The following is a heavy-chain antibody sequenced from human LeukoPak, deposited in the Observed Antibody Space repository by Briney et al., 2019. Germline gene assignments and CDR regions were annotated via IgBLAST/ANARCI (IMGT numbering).Heavy chain of an antibody. Sequence: PGESLRLSCAASGFTFSSYSMNWVRQAPGKGLEWVSSISTSSSYIYYADSVKGRFTISRDNAKSSLYLQMNSLRAEDMALYYCAKDMGYSSTGAFDIWGQGTMVSVSS. J-gene: IGHJ3*02. CDR1: GFTFSSYS. CDR2: ISTSSSYI. CDR3: AKDMGYSSTGAFDI. D-gene: IGHD6-19*01. V-gene: IGHV3-21*04.